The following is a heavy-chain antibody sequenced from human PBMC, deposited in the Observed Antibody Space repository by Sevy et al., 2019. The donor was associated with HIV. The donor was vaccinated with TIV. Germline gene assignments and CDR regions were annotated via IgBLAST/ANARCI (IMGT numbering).Heavy chain of an antibody. Sequence: ASVKVSCKASGYTFTDYYMHWVRQAPGQGLEWMGWISPNSGGTNYAQKFQGRVTMTRDTSISTAYMGLSRLRSDDTAVYHCARGGDSGYFDYWGQGTLVTVSS. CDR2: ISPNSGGT. D-gene: IGHD1-26*01. V-gene: IGHV1-2*02. CDR1: GYTFTDYY. CDR3: ARGGDSGYFDY. J-gene: IGHJ4*02.